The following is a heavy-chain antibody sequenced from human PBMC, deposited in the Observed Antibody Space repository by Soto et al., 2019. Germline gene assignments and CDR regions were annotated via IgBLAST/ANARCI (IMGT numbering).Heavy chain of an antibody. D-gene: IGHD4-17*01. V-gene: IGHV1-3*05. J-gene: IGHJ4*02. CDR1: GYTFTNYA. CDR3: AREPTVRSSPAPGGGDLDY. CDR2: INAGNGNT. Sequence: QVQLVQSGAEEKKPGASVKVSCKASGYTFTNYAMHWVRQAPGQRLEWMGWINAGNGNTKYSQKFQGRVTITRDTSASTAYMDLSSLRSEDTAVYSCAREPTVRSSPAPGGGDLDYWGQGTLVTVSS.